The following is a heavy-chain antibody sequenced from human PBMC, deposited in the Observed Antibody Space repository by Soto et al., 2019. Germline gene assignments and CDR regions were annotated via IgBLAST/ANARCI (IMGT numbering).Heavy chain of an antibody. D-gene: IGHD3-3*01. CDR3: ARGLFTIFGADAFDI. Sequence: GGSLRLSCAASGFTFSSYAMHWVRQAPGKGLEYVSAISSNGGSTYYANSVKGRFTISRDNSKNTLYLQMGSLRAEDMAVYYCARGLFTIFGADAFDIWGQGTMVTVSS. CDR2: ISSNGGST. V-gene: IGHV3-64*01. J-gene: IGHJ3*02. CDR1: GFTFSSYA.